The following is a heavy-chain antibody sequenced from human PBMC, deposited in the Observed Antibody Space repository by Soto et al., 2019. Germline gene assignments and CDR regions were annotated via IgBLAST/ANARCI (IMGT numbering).Heavy chain of an antibody. CDR2: IKQDGSEK. V-gene: IGHV3-7*01. D-gene: IGHD2-15*01. CDR3: AREGYCTGGSCYKGRFY. CDR1: GFTFSSYW. Sequence: GGSLRLSCAASGFTFSSYWMSWVRQAPGKGLEWVANIKQDGSEKYYVDSVKGRFTISRDNAKNSLYLQMNSLRAEDTAVYYCAREGYCTGGSCYKGRFYWGQGTLVTVSS. J-gene: IGHJ4*02.